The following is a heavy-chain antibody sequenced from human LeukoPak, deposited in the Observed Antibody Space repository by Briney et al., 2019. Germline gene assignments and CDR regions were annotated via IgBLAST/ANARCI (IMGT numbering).Heavy chain of an antibody. CDR1: GDSISSSSYY. D-gene: IGHD5-12*01. CDR2: IYYSGST. J-gene: IGHJ4*02. V-gene: IGHV4-39*02. CDR3: ARDGGTWLRFGIDS. Sequence: SETLSLTCTVSGDSISSSSYYWGWISQPPGKGLEWIGSIYYSGSTYYNPSLKSRVTISVDTSKNQFSLKLRSVTAADTAVYYCARDGGTWLRFGIDSWGQGTLVTVSS.